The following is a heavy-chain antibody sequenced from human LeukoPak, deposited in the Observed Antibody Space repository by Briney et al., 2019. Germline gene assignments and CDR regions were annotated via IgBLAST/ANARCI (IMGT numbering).Heavy chain of an antibody. CDR2: IYYTGST. CDR1: GGSGDSVSSSTYY. V-gene: IGHV4-39*01. Sequence: SETLSLTCTVSGGSGDSVSSSTYYWGWIRPPPGKGLEWIGNIYYTGSTYYNPSLKSRVTMSVDTSKNQFSLKVSSVTAADTAVYYCARLSKGRYFDYIFDYWGQGTLVTVSS. CDR3: ARLSKGRYFDYIFDY. D-gene: IGHD3-9*01. J-gene: IGHJ4*02.